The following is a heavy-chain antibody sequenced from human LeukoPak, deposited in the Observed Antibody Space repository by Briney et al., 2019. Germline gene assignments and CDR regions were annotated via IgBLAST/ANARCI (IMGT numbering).Heavy chain of an antibody. D-gene: IGHD6-19*01. CDR3: AKDDRHSSGWYGKGVY. J-gene: IGHJ4*02. Sequence: GRSLRLSCAASGFTFSSYGMHWVRQAPGKGLEWVAVISYDGSNKYYADSVKGRFTSSRDNSKNTLFLQMNSLRAEDTAVYYCAKDDRHSSGWYGKGVYWGQGTLVTVSS. CDR2: ISYDGSNK. V-gene: IGHV3-30*18. CDR1: GFTFSSYG.